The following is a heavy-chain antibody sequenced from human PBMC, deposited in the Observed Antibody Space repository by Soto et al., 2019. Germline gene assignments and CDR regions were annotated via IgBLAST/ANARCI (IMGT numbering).Heavy chain of an antibody. D-gene: IGHD6-19*01. J-gene: IGHJ4*02. CDR1: GDSISISNYF. Sequence: SDTLSLTCTVSGDSISISNYFWGWILHPPGKGLEWIGTIFYSGSTYYNPSLKSRVTISVDTSKNQFSLRLISVTAADTALYYCARRYGWLYFDYWGQGSLVTVSS. V-gene: IGHV4-39*01. CDR2: IFYSGST. CDR3: ARRYGWLYFDY.